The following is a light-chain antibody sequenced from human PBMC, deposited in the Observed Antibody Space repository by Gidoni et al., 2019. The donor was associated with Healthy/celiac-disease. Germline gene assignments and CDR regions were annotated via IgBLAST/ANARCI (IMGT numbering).Light chain of an antibody. V-gene: IGKV4-1*01. CDR3: QQYYSTPWT. CDR2: WAS. J-gene: IGKJ1*01. Sequence: DIVMTKSPGSLAGSLGERATINCKSSQSVLYSSNNKHYLAWYQQKPGQPPKLLIYWASTRESGVPDLFSVSGSVTDFTLTISSLQAEDVAVYYCQQYYSTPWTFXQXTKVEIK. CDR1: QSVLYSSNNKHY.